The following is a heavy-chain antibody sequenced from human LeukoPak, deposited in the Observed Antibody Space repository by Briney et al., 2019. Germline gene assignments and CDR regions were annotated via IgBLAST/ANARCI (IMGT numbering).Heavy chain of an antibody. CDR2: IYTSGST. Sequence: SETLSLTCTVSGGSISSGSYYWSWIRQPAGKGLEWIGRIYTSGSTNYNPSLKSRVTISVDTSKNQFSLNLSSVTAADTAVYYCARVSTYEIAAARVGYAFDIWGQGTMVTVSS. CDR3: ARVSTYEIAAARVGYAFDI. D-gene: IGHD6-13*01. CDR1: GGSISSGSYY. V-gene: IGHV4-61*02. J-gene: IGHJ3*02.